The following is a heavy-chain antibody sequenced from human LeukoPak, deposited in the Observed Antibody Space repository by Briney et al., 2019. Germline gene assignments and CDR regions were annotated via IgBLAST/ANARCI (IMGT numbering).Heavy chain of an antibody. CDR1: GFTFSSYS. Sequence: GGSLRLSCAASGFTFSSYSMNWIRQAPGKGLEWVSSISTSSNYIYYADSVKGRFTISRDNSKNTVYLQMNSLRAEDTAVYYCAKDVPVFSDAVDWGQGTLVTVSS. J-gene: IGHJ4*02. V-gene: IGHV3-21*04. CDR2: ISTSSNYI. D-gene: IGHD6-19*01. CDR3: AKDVPVFSDAVD.